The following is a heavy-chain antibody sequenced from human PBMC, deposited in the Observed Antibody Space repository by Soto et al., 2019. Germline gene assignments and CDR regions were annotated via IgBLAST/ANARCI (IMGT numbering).Heavy chain of an antibody. CDR2: IYYSGIT. V-gene: IGHV4-59*08. J-gene: IGHJ3*02. CDR1: GGSISSYY. D-gene: IGHD7-27*01. CDR3: ARGAWASAFDI. Sequence: QVQLQESGPGLVKPSETLSLTCTVSGGSISSYYWSWIRQPPGKGLEWIGYIYYSGITNYNPSLKGRVTISVETSKNQFSLKLSSVTAADTAVYYCARGAWASAFDIWGQGTMVTVSS.